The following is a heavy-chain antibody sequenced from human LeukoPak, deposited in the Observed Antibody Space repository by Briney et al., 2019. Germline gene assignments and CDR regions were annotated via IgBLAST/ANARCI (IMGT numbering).Heavy chain of an antibody. CDR2: ISGSGGST. V-gene: IGHV3-23*01. Sequence: PGGSLRLSCAASGFTFSSYAMSWVRQAPGKGLEWVSAISGSGGSTYYADSVKGRFTISRDNSKNTLYLQMNSLRAEDTALYHCARHSSSSLYYFDYWGQGTLVTVSS. CDR1: GFTFSSYA. CDR3: ARHSSSSLYYFDY. J-gene: IGHJ4*02. D-gene: IGHD6-6*01.